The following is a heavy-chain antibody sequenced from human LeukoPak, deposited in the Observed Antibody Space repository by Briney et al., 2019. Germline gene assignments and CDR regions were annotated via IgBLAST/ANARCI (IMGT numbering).Heavy chain of an antibody. CDR2: ISYDGSNK. D-gene: IGHD4-17*01. CDR3: ARDFIRGDYAGSFDY. V-gene: IGHV3-30-3*01. J-gene: IGHJ4*02. Sequence: GGSLRLSCAASGFTFSSYAMHWVRQAPGKGLEWVAVISYDGSNKYYADSVKGRFTISRDNSKNTLYLQMNSLRAEDTAVYYRARDFIRGDYAGSFDYWGQGTLVTVSS. CDR1: GFTFSSYA.